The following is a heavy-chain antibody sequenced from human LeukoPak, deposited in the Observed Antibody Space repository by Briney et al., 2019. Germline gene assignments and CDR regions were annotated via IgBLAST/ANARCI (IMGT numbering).Heavy chain of an antibody. CDR1: GGSFSGYY. V-gene: IGHV4-34*01. CDR3: ARGQGGYSYGYGFYYYYMDV. Sequence: PSETLSLTCAVYGGSFSGYYWSWIRRPPGKGLEWIGEINHSGSTNYNPSLKSRVTISVDTSKNQFSLKLSSVTAADTAVYYCARGQGGYSYGYGFYYYYMDVWGKGTTVTVSS. D-gene: IGHD5-18*01. CDR2: INHSGST. J-gene: IGHJ6*03.